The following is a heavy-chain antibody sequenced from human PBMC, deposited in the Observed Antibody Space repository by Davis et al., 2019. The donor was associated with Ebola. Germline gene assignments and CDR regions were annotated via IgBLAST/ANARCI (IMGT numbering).Heavy chain of an antibody. J-gene: IGHJ6*04. CDR3: ARDTYYYGSGSYMYGMDV. Sequence: GGSLRLSCAASGFTFSNYAMHWVRQAPGKGLEWVAVITYDGSSKHYADSVKGRFTISRDNSKNTQYLQMNSLRAEDTAVYYCARDTYYYGSGSYMYGMDVWGKGTTVTVSS. CDR2: ITYDGSSK. CDR1: GFTFSNYA. D-gene: IGHD3-10*01. V-gene: IGHV3-30-3*01.